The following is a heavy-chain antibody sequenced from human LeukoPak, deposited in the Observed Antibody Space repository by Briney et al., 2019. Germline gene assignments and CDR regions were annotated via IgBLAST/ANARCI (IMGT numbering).Heavy chain of an antibody. CDR2: IIPIFGTA. D-gene: IGHD2-2*01. V-gene: IGHV1-69*01. CDR3: ASRLYCSNTRCRNFPFAY. CDR1: GGTFSSYA. Sequence: SVKVSCKASGGTFSSYAINWVRQAPGQGLEWMGGIIPIFGTANYAQKLQDRVTIAADESTSTAYMELSSLRSEDTAIYYCASRLYCSNTRCRNFPFAYWGQGTLVTVSS. J-gene: IGHJ4*02.